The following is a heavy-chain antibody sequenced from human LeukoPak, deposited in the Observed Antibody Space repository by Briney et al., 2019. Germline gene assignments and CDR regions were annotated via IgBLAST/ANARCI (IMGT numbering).Heavy chain of an antibody. D-gene: IGHD2-15*01. V-gene: IGHV4-30-2*01. CDR3: ARDPVSSGGNWFDP. CDR1: GGSISSGDYY. J-gene: IGHJ5*02. CDR2: IYHSGST. Sequence: PSQTLSLTCTVSGGSISSGDYYWSWIRQPPGKGLEWIGYIYHSGSTYYNPSLKSRVTISVDRSKNQFSLKLSSVTAADTAVYYCARDPVSSGGNWFDPWGQGTLVTVSS.